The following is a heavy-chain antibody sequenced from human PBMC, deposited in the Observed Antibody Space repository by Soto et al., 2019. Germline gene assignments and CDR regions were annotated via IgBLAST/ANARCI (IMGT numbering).Heavy chain of an antibody. CDR3: ARFKSGTYGPHYFFDY. CDR1: GFTFSSYS. V-gene: IGHV3-23*01. D-gene: IGHD1-26*01. Sequence: GGSLRLSCAASGFTFSSYSMSWVRQAPGKGLEWVSGFRTGGDDATTYYADSVKGRFTISRENAKNTLYLQMNTLRAEDTAVYYCARFKSGTYGPHYFFDYWGLGTLVTVSS. CDR2: FRTGGDDATT. J-gene: IGHJ4*02.